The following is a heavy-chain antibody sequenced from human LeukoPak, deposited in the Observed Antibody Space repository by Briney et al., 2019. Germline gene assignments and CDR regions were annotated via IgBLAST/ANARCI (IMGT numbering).Heavy chain of an antibody. CDR3: AKIEGVVDY. D-gene: IGHD3-16*01. Sequence: PSETLSLTCTVSGGSISSSSYYWGWIRQPPGKGLEWVSSISGSGGSTYYADSVKGRFTISRDNSKNTLYLQMNSLRAEDTAVYYCAKIEGVVDYWGQGTLVTVSS. CDR2: ISGSGGST. CDR1: GGSISSSSYY. J-gene: IGHJ4*02. V-gene: IGHV3-23*01.